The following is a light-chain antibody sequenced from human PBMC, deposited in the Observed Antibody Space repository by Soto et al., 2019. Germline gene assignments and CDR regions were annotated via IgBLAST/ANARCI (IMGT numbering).Light chain of an antibody. CDR3: QQSYSTPFT. V-gene: IGKV1-39*01. CDR1: QSISSY. J-gene: IGKJ3*01. CDR2: AAS. Sequence: DIPMNQSPSSLSASVGDRVTITCRASQSISSYLNWYQQKPGKAPKLLIYAASSLQSGVPSRFSGSGSGTDFTLTISSLQPEDFATYYCQQSYSTPFTFGPGTKVDIK.